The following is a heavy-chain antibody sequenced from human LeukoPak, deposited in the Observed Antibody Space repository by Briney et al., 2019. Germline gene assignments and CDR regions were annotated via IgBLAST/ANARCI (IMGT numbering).Heavy chain of an antibody. J-gene: IGHJ6*03. Sequence: PSETLSLTCTVSGASINNYYWGWIRQSAGKGLEWIGRIYTNGNTNYSPSLGGRVTMSVDTSKSQFSLKLSSVTAADTAVYCCARGLAYYYYMDVWGKGTTVTVSS. CDR2: IYTNGNT. D-gene: IGHD5-12*01. CDR1: GASINNYY. V-gene: IGHV4-4*07. CDR3: ARGLAYYYYMDV.